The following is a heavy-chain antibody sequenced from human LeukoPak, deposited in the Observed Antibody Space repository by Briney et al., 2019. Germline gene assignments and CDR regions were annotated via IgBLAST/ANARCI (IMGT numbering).Heavy chain of an antibody. CDR3: ARDLRYCSGGSCPGSWFDP. D-gene: IGHD2-15*01. CDR2: ISAYNGNT. V-gene: IGHV1-18*01. J-gene: IGHJ5*02. Sequence: GASVKVSCKASGYTFTSYGISWVRQAPGQGLEWMGWISAYNGNTNYAQKLQGRVTMTTDTSTGTAYMELRSLRSDDTAVYYCARDLRYCSGGSCPGSWFDPWGQGTLVTVSS. CDR1: GYTFTSYG.